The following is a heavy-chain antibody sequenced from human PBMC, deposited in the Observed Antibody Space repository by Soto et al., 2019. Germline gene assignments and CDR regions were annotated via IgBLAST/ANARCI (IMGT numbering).Heavy chain of an antibody. J-gene: IGHJ6*02. Sequence: PSETLSLTCTVSGGSISSGGYYWSWIRQHPGKGLEWIGYIYYSGSTYYNPSLKSRVTISVDTSKNQFSLKLSSVTAADTAVYYCARDSSPPRGSGSYYIGYYYYGMDVWGQGITVTVSS. CDR3: ARDSSPPRGSGSYYIGYYYYGMDV. CDR1: GGSISSGGYY. CDR2: IYYSGST. V-gene: IGHV4-31*03. D-gene: IGHD3-10*01.